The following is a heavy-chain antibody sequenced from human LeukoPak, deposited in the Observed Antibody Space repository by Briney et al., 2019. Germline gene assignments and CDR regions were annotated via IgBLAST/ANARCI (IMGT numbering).Heavy chain of an antibody. D-gene: IGHD6-19*01. CDR2: ISSSSYI. CDR3: ARDPPLPHQKQWPPGGY. CDR1: AFTFSSYT. Sequence: TGGSLRLSCAASAFTFSSYTMNWVRQAPGKGLEWVSSISSSSYIYYADSVKGRFTISRDNAKNSLYLQMNSLRAEDTAVYYCARDPPLPHQKQWPPGGYWGQGTLVTVSS. V-gene: IGHV3-21*01. J-gene: IGHJ4*02.